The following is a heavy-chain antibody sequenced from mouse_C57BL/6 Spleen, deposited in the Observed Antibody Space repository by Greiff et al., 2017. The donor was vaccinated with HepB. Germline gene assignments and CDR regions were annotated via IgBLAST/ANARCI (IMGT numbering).Heavy chain of an antibody. CDR2: IYPRSGNT. V-gene: IGHV1-81*01. CDR1: GYTFTSYG. J-gene: IGHJ4*01. Sequence: VQLQQSGAELARPGASVKLSCKASGYTFTSYGISWVKQRTGQGLEWIGEIYPRSGNTYYNEKFKGKATLTADKSSSTAYMELRSLTSEDSAVYCCARGDYYGSSYPYYAMDYWGQGTSVTVSS. CDR3: ARGDYYGSSYPYYAMDY. D-gene: IGHD1-1*01.